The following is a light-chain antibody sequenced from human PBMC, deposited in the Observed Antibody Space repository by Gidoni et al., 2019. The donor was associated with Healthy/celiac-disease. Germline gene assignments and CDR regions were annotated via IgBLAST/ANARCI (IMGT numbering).Light chain of an antibody. CDR3: GADHGSGSNFVVV. CDR1: SGYSNYK. V-gene: IGLV9-49*01. J-gene: IGLJ2*01. Sequence: QPVLTQPPSASASLGASVPLTCTLSSGYSNYKVDWYQQRPGKGPRFVMRVGTGVIVGSKGDGIPDRFSVLGSGLNRYLTIKNIQEEDESDYHCGADHGSGSNFVVVFGGGTKLTVL. CDR2: VGTGVIVG.